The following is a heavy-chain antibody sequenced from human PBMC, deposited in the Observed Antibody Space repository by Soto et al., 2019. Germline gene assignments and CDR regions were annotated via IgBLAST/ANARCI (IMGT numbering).Heavy chain of an antibody. CDR2: IIPMLGIA. V-gene: IGHV1-69*02. CDR1: GGTFSSYT. CDR3: AIRGYSYGFVIY. D-gene: IGHD5-18*01. J-gene: IGHJ4*02. Sequence: QVQLVQSGAEVKKPGSSVKVSCKAAGGTFSSYTFSWVRQAPGQGLEWMGRIIPMLGIANYAQKFQGRVTITADKSTSTAYMELSSLRSEDTAVYYCAIRGYSYGFVIYWGQGTLVTVSS.